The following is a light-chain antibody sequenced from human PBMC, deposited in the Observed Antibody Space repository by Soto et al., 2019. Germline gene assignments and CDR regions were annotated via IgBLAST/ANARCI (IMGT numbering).Light chain of an antibody. Sequence: EIVLTQSPGTLSLSPGERATLSCRASQSVSNNYLAWYQQKPGQAPRLLIYGAYNRATGIPDRVSGSGSGTDFALTISRREPEDLAVYYCEQYGSSGTFGQGTKVEIE. J-gene: IGKJ1*01. CDR3: EQYGSSGT. CDR1: QSVSNNY. V-gene: IGKV3-20*01. CDR2: GAY.